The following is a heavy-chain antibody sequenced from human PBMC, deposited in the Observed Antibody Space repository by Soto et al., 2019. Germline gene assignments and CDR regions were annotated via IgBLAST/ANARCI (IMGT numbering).Heavy chain of an antibody. D-gene: IGHD2-2*02. CDR3: ARGTYCSSTSCYRPYYYYGMDV. V-gene: IGHV4-61*01. CDR2: IYYSGST. Sequence: PSETLSLTCTVSGGSVSSGSHYWSWIRQPPGKGLEWIGYIYYSGSTNYNPSLKSRVTISVDTSKNQFSLKLSSVTAADTAVYYCARGTYCSSTSCYRPYYYYGMDVWGQGTTVTVSS. J-gene: IGHJ6*02. CDR1: GGSVSSGSHY.